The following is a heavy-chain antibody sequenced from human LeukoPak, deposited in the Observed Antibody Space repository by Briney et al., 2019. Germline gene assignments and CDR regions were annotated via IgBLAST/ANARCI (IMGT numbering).Heavy chain of an antibody. Sequence: AGASLRLSCAASGFTFSSYAMHWVRQAPGKGLEWVAVISYDGSNKYYADSVKGRFTISRDNSKNTLYLQMNSLRAEDTAVYYCARSVGGAIVMGRFDYWGQGTLVTVSS. D-gene: IGHD3-16*02. J-gene: IGHJ4*02. CDR2: ISYDGSNK. V-gene: IGHV3-30-3*01. CDR3: ARSVGGAIVMGRFDY. CDR1: GFTFSSYA.